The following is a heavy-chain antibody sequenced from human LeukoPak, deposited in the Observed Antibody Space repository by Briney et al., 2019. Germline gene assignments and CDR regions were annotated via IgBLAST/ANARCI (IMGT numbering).Heavy chain of an antibody. D-gene: IGHD4/OR15-4a*01. V-gene: IGHV3-48*03. CDR1: GFTYRSYE. Sequence: GGSLRLSCAASGFTYRSYEMNWVRQAPGKGLEWVSYISASGSSIYYADSVKGRFTISRDNAKNSLYLQMNSLRAEDTAVYYCARDRGTTMVRSFDIWGQGTMVTVSS. J-gene: IGHJ3*02. CDR2: ISASGSSI. CDR3: ARDRGTTMVRSFDI.